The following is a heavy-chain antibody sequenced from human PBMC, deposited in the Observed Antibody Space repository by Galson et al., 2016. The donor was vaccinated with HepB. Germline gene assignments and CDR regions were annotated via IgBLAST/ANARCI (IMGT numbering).Heavy chain of an antibody. CDR3: ARVTLRAVAGGWDY. D-gene: IGHD6-19*01. V-gene: IGHV1-18*01. CDR2: ISGYNGDT. CDR1: GYTFSSYG. J-gene: IGHJ4*02. Sequence: SVKVSCKASGYTFSSYGISWVRQAPGHGLEWMGWISGYNGDTNYIQKFQGRVTVTIDRSTTSAYTELRGLTSDDTAMYYCARVTLRAVAGGWDYWGPGTLVIVSS.